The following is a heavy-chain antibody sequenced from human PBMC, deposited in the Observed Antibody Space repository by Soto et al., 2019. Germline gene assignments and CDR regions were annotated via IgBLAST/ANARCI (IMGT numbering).Heavy chain of an antibody. V-gene: IGHV1-8*01. CDR2: MNPNSGNS. D-gene: IGHD3-16*01. J-gene: IGHJ4*02. CDR3: ARGWGRWPHEKPGDY. Sequence: QVQLVQSGAELKEPGASVKVSCTASEYTFVNHDINWVRQAPGRGLEWMGWMNPNSGNSGFAQKFQDRVTRTRDTPRATAYMELRNLRSEDTAVYYCARGWGRWPHEKPGDYWGQGTLVTVST. CDR1: EYTFVNHD.